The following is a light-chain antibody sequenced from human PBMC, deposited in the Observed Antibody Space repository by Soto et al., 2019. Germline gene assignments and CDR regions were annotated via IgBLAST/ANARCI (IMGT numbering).Light chain of an antibody. V-gene: IGKV1-5*03. Sequence: DIQMTQSPSTLSASVGDRVTITCRASQRISSWLAWYQQKPGKAPNLLIYKASSLQSGVPSRFSGSGSGTEFTLTISSLQPDDFATYYCQQYDSYSPVTFGQGTTLEIK. CDR3: QQYDSYSPVT. J-gene: IGKJ2*01. CDR2: KAS. CDR1: QRISSW.